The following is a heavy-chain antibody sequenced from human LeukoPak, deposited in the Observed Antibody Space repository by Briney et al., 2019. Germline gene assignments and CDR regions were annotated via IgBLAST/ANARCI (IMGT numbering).Heavy chain of an antibody. D-gene: IGHD6-13*01. CDR1: GFTVNSNY. CDR2: LYNTGNT. J-gene: IGHJ4*02. CDR3: ARLTADGRLYFVD. V-gene: IGHV3-53*01. Sequence: GGSLRLSCAASGFTVNSNYLRWVRQAPGKGLEWVSTLYNTGNTYYANSVKGRFSISRDNSKNTLFLQMNSLRAEDTAVYYCARLTADGRLYFVDWGPGTLVTVSS.